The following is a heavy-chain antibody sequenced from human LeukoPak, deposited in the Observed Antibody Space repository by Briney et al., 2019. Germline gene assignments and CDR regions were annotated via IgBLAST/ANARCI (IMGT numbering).Heavy chain of an antibody. CDR3: ARDEGTMGITYFPH. D-gene: IGHD1-26*01. Sequence: ASVKVSCKASGYTFTNYGLNLVRQAPGQGLEWMGWISTYNSVTHYAQKFRGRVTMTTDTSTRTANMEVRNLTYDDTAVYYCARDEGTMGITYFPHWGQGSLVIVSS. CDR2: ISTYNSVT. V-gene: IGHV1-18*01. J-gene: IGHJ1*01. CDR1: GYTFTNYG.